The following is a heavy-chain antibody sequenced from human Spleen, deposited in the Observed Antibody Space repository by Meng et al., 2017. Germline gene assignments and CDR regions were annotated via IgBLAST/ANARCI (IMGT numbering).Heavy chain of an antibody. D-gene: IGHD2-2*01. Sequence: SVKVSCKAPGGIFSNYVIGWVRQAPGQGLEWMGGINIVFGTTNYAQKFQDRVTITSDESTSTVYMELTRLTSEDTAVYFCARKAGNCISTTCYSLDYWGQGTLVTVSS. V-gene: IGHV1-69*13. CDR2: INIVFGTT. CDR1: GGIFSNYV. CDR3: ARKAGNCISTTCYSLDY. J-gene: IGHJ4*02.